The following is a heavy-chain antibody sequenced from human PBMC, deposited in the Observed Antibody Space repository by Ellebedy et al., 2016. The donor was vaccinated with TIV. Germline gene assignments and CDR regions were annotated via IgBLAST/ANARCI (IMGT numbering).Heavy chain of an antibody. CDR3: ARDLSSSWYGDAFDI. D-gene: IGHD6-13*01. CDR1: GFTFSSYA. V-gene: IGHV3-48*01. J-gene: IGHJ3*02. Sequence: GESLKISCTASGFTFSSYAMSWVRQAPGKGLEWVSYISGSGNTIYYADSVKGRFTIFRDNAKNSLYLQMNSLRAEDTAVYYCARDLSSSWYGDAFDIWGQGTMVTVSS. CDR2: ISGSGNTI.